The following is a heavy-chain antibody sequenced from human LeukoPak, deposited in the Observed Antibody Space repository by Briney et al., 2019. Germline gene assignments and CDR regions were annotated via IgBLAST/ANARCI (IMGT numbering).Heavy chain of an antibody. Sequence: GESLKISCKGSGYSFNTYWIGWVRQMPGKGLEWMGIIYLGDSDTRYSPSFQGQVTISADKSSSTAFLQWSSLAALDTAMYYCARQLTVTTNFDYWGQGTLVTVSS. CDR3: ARQLTVTTNFDY. D-gene: IGHD4-17*01. CDR1: GYSFNTYW. CDR2: IYLGDSDT. J-gene: IGHJ4*02. V-gene: IGHV5-51*01.